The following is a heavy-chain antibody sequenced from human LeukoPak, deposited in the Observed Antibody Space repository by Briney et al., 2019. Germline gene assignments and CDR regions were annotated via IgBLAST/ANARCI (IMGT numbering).Heavy chain of an antibody. Sequence: SETLSLTCTVSGGSISSYYWSWIRQPPGKGLEWIGYIYYNGSTNYNPSLKSRVTISIDTSKNQFSLKLTSVTAADTAVYYCARLVPPGWFDPWGQGTLVIVSS. CDR1: GGSISSYY. V-gene: IGHV4-59*08. CDR2: IYYNGST. CDR3: ARLVPPGWFDP. J-gene: IGHJ5*02.